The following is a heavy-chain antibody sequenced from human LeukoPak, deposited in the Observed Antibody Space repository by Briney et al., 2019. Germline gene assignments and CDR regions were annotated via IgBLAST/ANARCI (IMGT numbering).Heavy chain of an antibody. Sequence: PGGSLRLSCAASGFTVSSNYMSWVRQAPGKGLEWVSSISSSSSYIYYADSVKGRFTISRDNAKNSLYLQMNSLRAEDTAVYYCARYIAGAISYFDYWGQGTLVTVSS. CDR1: GFTVSSNY. CDR2: ISSSSSYI. J-gene: IGHJ4*02. CDR3: ARYIAGAISYFDY. V-gene: IGHV3-21*01. D-gene: IGHD1-26*01.